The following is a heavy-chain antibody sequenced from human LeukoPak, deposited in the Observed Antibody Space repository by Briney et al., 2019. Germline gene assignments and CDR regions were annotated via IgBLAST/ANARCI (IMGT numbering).Heavy chain of an antibody. CDR1: GGSISSYY. D-gene: IGHD2-2*01. CDR2: IYYSGST. Sequence: SETLSLTCTVSGGSISSYYWSWIRQPPGKGLEWIGYIYYSGSTNYNPSLKSRVTISVDTSKNQFSLKLISVTAAATAVYYRARRNIVVVPAARTPEDYYYYYGMDVWGQGTTVTVSS. V-gene: IGHV4-59*08. CDR3: ARRNIVVVPAARTPEDYYYYYGMDV. J-gene: IGHJ6*02.